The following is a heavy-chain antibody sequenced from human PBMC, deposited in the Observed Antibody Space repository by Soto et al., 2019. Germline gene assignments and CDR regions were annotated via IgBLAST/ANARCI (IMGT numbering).Heavy chain of an antibody. CDR2: TYFRSKWYN. J-gene: IGHJ5*02. V-gene: IGHV6-1*01. CDR3: AKGDNLGPKTGYAFDP. CDR1: GDSVSSNTAS. Sequence: SQTLSLTCAISGDSVSSNTASWNWIRQSPSRGLEWLGRTYFRSKWYNDYAVSVKSRIIINPDTSNNQSSLQLNSVTPEDTAVYFCAKGDNLGPKTGYAFDPWGQGIMVTVPS. D-gene: IGHD5-12*01.